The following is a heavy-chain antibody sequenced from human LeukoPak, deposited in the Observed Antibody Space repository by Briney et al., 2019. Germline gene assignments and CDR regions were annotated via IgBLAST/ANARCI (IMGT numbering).Heavy chain of an antibody. CDR3: AKHTMIVVVITTGDY. V-gene: IGHV3-23*01. Sequence: GGSQRLSCAASGFTFSSYAMSWVRQAPGKGLEWVSAISGSGGSTYYADSVKGRFTISRDNSKNTLYLQMNSLRAEDTAVYYCAKHTMIVVVITTGDYWGQGTLVTVSS. J-gene: IGHJ4*02. CDR1: GFTFSSYA. D-gene: IGHD3-22*01. CDR2: ISGSGGST.